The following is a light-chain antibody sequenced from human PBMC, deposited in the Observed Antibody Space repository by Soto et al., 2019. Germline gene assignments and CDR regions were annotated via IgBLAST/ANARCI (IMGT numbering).Light chain of an antibody. J-gene: IGLJ1*01. Sequence: QSVLTQPPSASGSPGQSVTISCTGTISDVGGYNYVSWYQQYAGKAPKLMISEVSKRPSGVPDRFSGSKSGNTASLTVSGLQAEDEADYYCSSYAGSNKSVFGTGTKLTVL. CDR1: ISDVGGYNY. CDR2: EVS. V-gene: IGLV2-8*01. CDR3: SSYAGSNKSV.